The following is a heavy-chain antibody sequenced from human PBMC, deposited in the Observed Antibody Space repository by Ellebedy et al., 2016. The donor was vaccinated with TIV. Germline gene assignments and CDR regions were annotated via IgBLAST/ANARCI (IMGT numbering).Heavy chain of an antibody. Sequence: AASVKVSCKASGGSFSSYVISWVRQAPGQGLEWMGGIIPVLETPNYAQKFQGRLTVSPDKSTNTAYMELSSLTSGDTAVYYCSADLASVGQWGQGTLVIVSS. J-gene: IGHJ1*01. CDR3: SADLASVGQ. CDR1: GGSFSSYV. CDR2: IIPVLETP. V-gene: IGHV1-69*10.